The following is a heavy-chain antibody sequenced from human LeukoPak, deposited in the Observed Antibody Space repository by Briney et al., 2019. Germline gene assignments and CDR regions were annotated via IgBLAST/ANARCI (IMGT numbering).Heavy chain of an antibody. D-gene: IGHD3-22*01. CDR1: GGSIRGYY. CDR2: IYYSGST. Sequence: SETLSLTCTVSGGSIRGYYWSWIRQPPGKGLEWIGYIYYSGSTNYNPSLKSRVTISVDTSKNQFSLRLSSVTAADTAVYYCARHRYYYDSSGYYYQPWGQGTLVTVSS. CDR3: ARHRYYYDSSGYYYQP. J-gene: IGHJ5*02. V-gene: IGHV4-59*01.